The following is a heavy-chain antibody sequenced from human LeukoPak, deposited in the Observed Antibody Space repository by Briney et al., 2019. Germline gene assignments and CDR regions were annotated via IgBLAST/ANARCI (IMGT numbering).Heavy chain of an antibody. D-gene: IGHD2-2*01. CDR2: ISYDGNNK. Sequence: GSLRLSCAASGFTFSSFSMHWVRQDPGKGLEWVALISYDGNNKFYADSVKGRFTISRDNSKNTLYLQMNSLGVEDTAVFYCARRGSTSMFDFWGQGTLVTVSS. J-gene: IGHJ4*02. V-gene: IGHV3-30-3*01. CDR1: GFTFSSFS. CDR3: ARRGSTSMFDF.